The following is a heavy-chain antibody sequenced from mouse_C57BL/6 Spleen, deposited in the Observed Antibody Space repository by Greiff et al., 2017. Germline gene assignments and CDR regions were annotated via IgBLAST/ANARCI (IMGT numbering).Heavy chain of an antibody. CDR1: GYAFTNYL. Sequence: QVQLQQSGAELVRPGTSVKVSCKASGYAFTNYLIEWVKQRPGQGLEWIGVINPGSGGTTYHEKFKGKATLTADKSSSTAYMQLSSLTSEDSAVYFCARRKFYDYDYAMDYWGQGTSVTVSS. D-gene: IGHD2-4*01. J-gene: IGHJ4*01. CDR3: ARRKFYDYDYAMDY. CDR2: INPGSGGT. V-gene: IGHV1-54*01.